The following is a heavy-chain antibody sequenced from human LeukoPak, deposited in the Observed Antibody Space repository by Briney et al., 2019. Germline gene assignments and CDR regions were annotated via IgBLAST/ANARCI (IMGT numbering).Heavy chain of an antibody. D-gene: IGHD6-13*01. CDR1: GGSISSYY. Sequence: SETLSLTCSVSGGSISSYYWSWIRQPPGKGLEWIGYIYYSGSTNYNPSLKSRVTISVDTSKNQFSLKLSSVTAADTAVYYCARRRIAAAGTDWFDPWGQGTLVTVSS. CDR2: IYYSGST. CDR3: ARRRIAAAGTDWFDP. V-gene: IGHV4-59*08. J-gene: IGHJ5*02.